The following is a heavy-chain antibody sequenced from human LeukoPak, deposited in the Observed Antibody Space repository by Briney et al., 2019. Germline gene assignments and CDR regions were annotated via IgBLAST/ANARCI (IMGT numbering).Heavy chain of an antibody. CDR1: GGSISNYY. V-gene: IGHV4-59*08. Sequence: PSETLSLTCTVSGGSISNYYWSWIRQPPGKGLEWIGYVYSSGISSYNPSLKSRLTMSADTSRNQFSLKLSSVTAADTAIYYCARHGRCSGGTCYSDLDYWGQGTLVTVSS. CDR2: VYSSGIS. J-gene: IGHJ4*02. CDR3: ARHGRCSGGTCYSDLDY. D-gene: IGHD2-15*01.